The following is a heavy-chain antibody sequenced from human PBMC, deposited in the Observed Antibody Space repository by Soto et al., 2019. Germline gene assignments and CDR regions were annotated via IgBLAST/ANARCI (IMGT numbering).Heavy chain of an antibody. CDR3: AKYCSGGSCYPSAFDI. CDR1: GFTFSSYA. J-gene: IGHJ3*02. Sequence: GGSLRLSCAASGFTFSSYAMSWVRQAPGKGLEWVSAISGSGVSTYYADSVKGRFTISRDNSKNTLYLQMNSLRAEDTAVYYCAKYCSGGSCYPSAFDIWGQGTMVTV. V-gene: IGHV3-23*01. D-gene: IGHD2-15*01. CDR2: ISGSGVST.